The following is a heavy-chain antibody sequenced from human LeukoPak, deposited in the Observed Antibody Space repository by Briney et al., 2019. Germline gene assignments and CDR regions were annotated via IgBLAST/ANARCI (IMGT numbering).Heavy chain of an antibody. J-gene: IGHJ6*03. D-gene: IGHD3/OR15-3a*01. CDR1: GGSISSSSYY. Sequence: PPETLSLTCTVSGGSISSSSYYWGWIRQPPGKGLEWIGSIYYSGSTYYNPSLKSRVTISVDTSKNQFSLKLSSVTAADTAVYYCASLLLDPGYYYYMDVWGKGTTVTVSS. CDR2: IYYSGST. V-gene: IGHV4-39*01. CDR3: ASLLLDPGYYYYMDV.